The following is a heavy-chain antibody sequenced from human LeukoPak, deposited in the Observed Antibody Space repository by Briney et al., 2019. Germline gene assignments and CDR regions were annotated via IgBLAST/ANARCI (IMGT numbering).Heavy chain of an antibody. CDR3: AKLLGTVTIYDY. CDR2: INPDGSQK. V-gene: IGHV3-7*01. CDR1: GFTFSNAW. J-gene: IGHJ4*02. Sequence: GGSLRLSCAAPGFTFSNAWMSWVRQAPGKGLEWVASINPDGSQKFYVDSVKGRFTISRDNTKTSLYLEMNSLGAEDTAMYYCAKLLGTVTIYDYWGQGTRVTVSS. D-gene: IGHD2/OR15-2a*01.